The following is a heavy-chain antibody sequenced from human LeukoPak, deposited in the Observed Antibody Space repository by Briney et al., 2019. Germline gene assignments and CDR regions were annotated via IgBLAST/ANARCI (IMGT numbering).Heavy chain of an antibody. V-gene: IGHV1-2*02. J-gene: IGHJ4*02. CDR1: GYTFTGYY. CDR3: ARDLLSGSSGVIDC. CDR2: INPNSGGT. D-gene: IGHD6-19*01. Sequence: GASVKVSCKASGYTFTGYYMHWVRQAPGQGLEWMGWINPNSGGTNYAQKFQGRVTMTRDTSISTAYMELSRLRSDDTAVYYCARDLLSGSSGVIDCWGQGTLVTVSS.